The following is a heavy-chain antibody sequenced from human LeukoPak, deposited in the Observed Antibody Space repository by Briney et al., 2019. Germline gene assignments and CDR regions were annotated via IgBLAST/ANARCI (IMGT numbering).Heavy chain of an antibody. V-gene: IGHV3-7*04. Sequence: PGGSLRLSCAAPGFTFSSYWMSWVRQAPGKGLEWVANIKQDGSEKSYVDSVKGRFTISRDNAKNSLYLQMNSLRAEDTAVYYCARVPGFDYWGQGTLVTVSS. CDR2: IKQDGSEK. J-gene: IGHJ4*02. CDR1: GFTFSSYW. CDR3: ARVPGFDY. D-gene: IGHD2-2*01.